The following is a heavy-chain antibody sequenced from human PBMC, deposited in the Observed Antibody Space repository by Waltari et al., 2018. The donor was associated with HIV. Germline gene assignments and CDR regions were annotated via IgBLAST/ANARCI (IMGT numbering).Heavy chain of an antibody. CDR2: LSDTMTS. Sequence: QMLLSESGPGLVRPSETLSLRCNVSGVAKGLSAYFWGWIRHPPGKGLEWIGSLSDTMTSNVNPSLKGRVKLSFDRSTSQVSLTLTSVAVADTSVYFCVVHRTSIPTRVDFWGQG. CDR3: VVHRTSIPTRVDF. J-gene: IGHJ4*02. V-gene: IGHV4-39*07. D-gene: IGHD2-2*01. CDR1: GVAKGLSAYF.